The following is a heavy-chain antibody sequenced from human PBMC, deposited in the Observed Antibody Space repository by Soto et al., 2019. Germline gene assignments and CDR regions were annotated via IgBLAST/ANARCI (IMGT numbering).Heavy chain of an antibody. D-gene: IGHD2-2*01. CDR2: INPGNGDT. CDR3: ARTECSSTSCYNYYYYGMDV. CDR1: GYSFTKYG. V-gene: IGHV1-3*01. Sequence: ASVKVSCKTSGYSFTKYGLHWVRQAPGQRLEWMGWINPGNGDTKYSQKFQGRVTITRETSATTAYMELSSLRSEDSAVFYCARTECSSTSCYNYYYYGMDVWGQGTTVTVSS. J-gene: IGHJ6*02.